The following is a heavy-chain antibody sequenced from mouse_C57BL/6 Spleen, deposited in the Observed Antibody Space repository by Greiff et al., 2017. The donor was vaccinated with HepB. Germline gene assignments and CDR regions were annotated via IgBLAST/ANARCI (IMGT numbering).Heavy chain of an antibody. V-gene: IGHV5-17*01. CDR3: ARGSDSSLFAY. CDR1: GFTFSDYG. CDR2: ISSGSSTI. D-gene: IGHD1-1*01. Sequence: EVKLQQSGGGLVKPGGSLKLSCAASGFTFSDYGMHWVRQAPEKGLEWVAYISSGSSTIYYADTVKGRFTISRDNAKNTLFLQMTSLRSEDTAMYYCARGSDSSLFAYWGQGTLVTVSA. J-gene: IGHJ3*01.